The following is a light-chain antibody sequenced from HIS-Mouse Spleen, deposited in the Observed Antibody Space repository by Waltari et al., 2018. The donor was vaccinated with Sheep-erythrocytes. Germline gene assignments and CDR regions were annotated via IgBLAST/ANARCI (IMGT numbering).Light chain of an antibody. V-gene: IGLV2-11*01. CDR3: CSYAGSYTVV. Sequence: QSALTQPRSVSGSPGQSVTISCTGTSSDVGGYNYVSWYQQHPGKAPKLMIYDVSKRPSGVPVRFSGSKSGNTASLTISVLQAEDEADYYCCSYAGSYTVVFGGGTKLTVL. J-gene: IGLJ2*01. CDR2: DVS. CDR1: SSDVGGYNY.